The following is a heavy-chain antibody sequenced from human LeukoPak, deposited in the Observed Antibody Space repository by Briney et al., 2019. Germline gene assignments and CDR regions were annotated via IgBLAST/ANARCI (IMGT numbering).Heavy chain of an antibody. CDR3: AKAPPYTKYFDY. D-gene: IGHD1-1*01. V-gene: IGHV3-23*01. J-gene: IGHJ4*02. Sequence: GGSLRPSCAASGFTFSSYAMSWVRQAPGKGLEWVSAISGSGGTTHYTDSVKGRFTISRDNSKNTLYLQMNSLRAEDTAVYYCAKAPPYTKYFDYWGQGTLLTVSS. CDR1: GFTFSSYA. CDR2: ISGSGGTT.